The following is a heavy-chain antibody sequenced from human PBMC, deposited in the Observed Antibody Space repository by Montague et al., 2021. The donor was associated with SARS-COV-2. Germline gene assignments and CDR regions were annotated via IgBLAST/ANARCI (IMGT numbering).Heavy chain of an antibody. Sequence: SLRLSCAASEFSFRSDWINWVRQGPGKGLVWVPRIYSDGSRIDYXXSLKGRFTISRDNARNTVFLQMNSLRVEDAAVYYCAGASGYPIRGMDVWGQGTTVTVSS. CDR2: IYSDGSRI. J-gene: IGHJ6*02. V-gene: IGHV3-74*01. CDR1: EFSFRSDW. CDR3: AGASGYPIRGMDV. D-gene: IGHD5-12*01.